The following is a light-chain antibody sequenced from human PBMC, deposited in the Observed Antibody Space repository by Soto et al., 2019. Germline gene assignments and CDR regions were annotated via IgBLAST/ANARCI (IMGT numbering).Light chain of an antibody. Sequence: VLTPSPATLSLSPGERATLSCRASQSIHTSLAWYKQKPGQPPRLVVYDSTLRANGVPDRFGGSRSGTEFTLTINNLEPEDFAVYYCQQRNVWPPITFGQGTRLEIK. CDR1: QSIHTS. CDR3: QQRNVWPPIT. CDR2: DST. V-gene: IGKV3-11*01. J-gene: IGKJ5*01.